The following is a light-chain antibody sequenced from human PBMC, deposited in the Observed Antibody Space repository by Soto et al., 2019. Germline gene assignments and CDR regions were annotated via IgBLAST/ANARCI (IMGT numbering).Light chain of an antibody. CDR1: QNIDNL. V-gene: IGKV1-5*01. Sequence: DIQMTKSASTLSGSVGDSVTMTCQASQNIDNLLAWYQQKPGQAPKVVIFDGSRLETGVPSRFSGSGSGTTFTLTIGSVQPDAFAPYYCQQYNSYSPPCGPGTKVDIK. J-gene: IGKJ1*01. CDR3: QQYNSYSPP. CDR2: DGS.